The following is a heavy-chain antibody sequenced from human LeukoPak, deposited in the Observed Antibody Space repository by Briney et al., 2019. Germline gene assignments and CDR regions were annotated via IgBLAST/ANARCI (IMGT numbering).Heavy chain of an antibody. CDR3: ARRPKYDFRSASRYYFDC. CDR1: XGXXSSXSYY. D-gene: IGHD3-3*01. J-gene: IGHJ4*02. V-gene: IGHV4-39*01. Sequence: TLSLTCTVSXGXXSSXSYYWGWIRQPPGXGLEWIGSIYYSGSTYYNPSLKSRVTISVDTSKNQFSLKLSSVTAADTAVYYCARRPKYDFRSASRYYFDCWGQGTLVTVSS. CDR2: IYYSGST.